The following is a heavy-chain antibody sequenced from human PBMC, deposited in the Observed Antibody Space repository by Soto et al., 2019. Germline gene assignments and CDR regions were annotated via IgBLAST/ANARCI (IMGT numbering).Heavy chain of an antibody. Sequence: GASVKVSCKASGYTFTRYYMHWVRQAPGQGLEWMGWINPNSGGTNYAQKFQGWVTMTRDTSISTAYMELSRLRSDDTAVYYCARSSNIVVVVAALDYWGQGTLVTV. CDR2: INPNSGGT. V-gene: IGHV1-2*04. CDR3: ARSSNIVVVVAALDY. J-gene: IGHJ4*02. D-gene: IGHD2-15*01. CDR1: GYTFTRYY.